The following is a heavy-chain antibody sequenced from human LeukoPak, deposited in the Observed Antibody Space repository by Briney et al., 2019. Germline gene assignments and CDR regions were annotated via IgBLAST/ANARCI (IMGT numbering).Heavy chain of an antibody. CDR2: ISSSSSYM. J-gene: IGHJ5*02. Sequence: PGGSLRLSCVASGFTFSDSAMNWVRQAPGKELEWVSSISSSSSYMYYSDSVKGRFTISRDNAKNSLYLQMSGLRVEDTGVYYCAGEISNWFDPRGQGTLVTVSS. D-gene: IGHD3-16*01. CDR1: GFTFSDSA. CDR3: AGEISNWFDP. V-gene: IGHV3-21*01.